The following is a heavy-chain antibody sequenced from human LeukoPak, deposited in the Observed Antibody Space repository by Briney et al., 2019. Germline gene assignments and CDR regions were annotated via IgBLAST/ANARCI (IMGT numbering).Heavy chain of an antibody. J-gene: IGHJ4*02. D-gene: IGHD3-22*01. Sequence: GGSLRLSCAASGFTFSIYAMSWVRQAPGKGPEWVSVVSGSGGGTYYADSVKGRFTISRDNSKNTLYLQMNSLRAEDTAVYYCARSDHYDSNGYYDYWGQGTLVTVSS. CDR3: ARSDHYDSNGYYDY. CDR1: GFTFSIYA. V-gene: IGHV3-23*01. CDR2: VSGSGGGT.